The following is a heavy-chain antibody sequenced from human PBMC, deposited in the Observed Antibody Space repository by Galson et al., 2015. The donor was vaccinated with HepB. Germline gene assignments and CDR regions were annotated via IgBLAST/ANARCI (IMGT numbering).Heavy chain of an antibody. CDR1: GGTFSSYA. CDR3: AREARYCSGGSCYYYYGMDV. V-gene: IGHV1-69*06. J-gene: IGHJ6*02. CDR2: IIPIFGTA. Sequence: SVKVSCKASGGTFSSYAISWVRQAPGQGLEWMGGIIPIFGTANYAQKFQGRVTITADKSTSTAYMELSSLRSEDTAVYYCAREARYCSGGSCYYYYGMDVWGQGTTVTVSS. D-gene: IGHD2-15*01.